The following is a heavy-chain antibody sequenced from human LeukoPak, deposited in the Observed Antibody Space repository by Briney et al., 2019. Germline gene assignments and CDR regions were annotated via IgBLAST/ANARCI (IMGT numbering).Heavy chain of an antibody. Sequence: GESLKISCKGSGYIFSNYWIGWVRQMPGKGLEWMGINNRGSSDTTYSPSFQGQVTISIDKYHSTAYLHSVSLKASDTAIYYCARRAILTGAQQLGVFHIWGQGTMVTVS. D-gene: IGHD3-9*01. CDR2: NNRGSSDT. J-gene: IGHJ3*02. CDR3: ARRAILTGAQQLGVFHI. CDR1: GYIFSNYW. V-gene: IGHV5-51*01.